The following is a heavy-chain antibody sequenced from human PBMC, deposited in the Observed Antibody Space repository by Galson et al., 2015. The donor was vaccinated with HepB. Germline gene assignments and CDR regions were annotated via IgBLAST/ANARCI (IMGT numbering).Heavy chain of an antibody. CDR1: GFTFSSHA. V-gene: IGHV3-23*01. Sequence: SLRLSCAASGFTFSSHAMSWVRQPPGKGLGWVSVINNRGSATFYVDSVKGRFTISRDNSKNTLYLQMNSLGAEDTAVYYCAKYSPRRKCGGDCNGPSYWGQGTLVTVSS. D-gene: IGHD2-21*02. CDR2: INNRGSAT. J-gene: IGHJ4*02. CDR3: AKYSPRRKCGGDCNGPSY.